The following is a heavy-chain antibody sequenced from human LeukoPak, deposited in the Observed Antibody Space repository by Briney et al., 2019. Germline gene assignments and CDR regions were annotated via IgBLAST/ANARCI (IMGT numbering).Heavy chain of an antibody. CDR2: FDPEDGET. CDR1: GYTLTELS. CDR3: ATALGITIFGVAFDP. D-gene: IGHD3-3*01. J-gene: IGHJ5*02. V-gene: IGHV1-24*01. Sequence: GASVKISCKVSGYTLTELSMHWVRQAPGKGLEWMGGFDPEDGETIYAQKFQGRVTMTEDTSTDTAYMELSSLRSEDTAVYYCATALGITIFGVAFDPWGQGTLVTVSS.